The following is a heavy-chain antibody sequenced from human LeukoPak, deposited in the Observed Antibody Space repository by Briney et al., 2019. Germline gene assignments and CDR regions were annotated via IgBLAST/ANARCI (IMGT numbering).Heavy chain of an antibody. D-gene: IGHD3-22*01. V-gene: IGHV3-33*01. J-gene: IGHJ4*02. CDR2: MWYDGSNK. CDR3: ARDGRLYYYDSSGYYLAY. Sequence: GRSLRLSCAASGFTFSSYGMHWVRQAPGKGLEWVAVMWYDGSNKYYADSVKGRFTISRDNSKNTLYLQMNSLRAEDTAVYYCARDGRLYYYDSSGYYLAYWGQGTLVTVSS. CDR1: GFTFSSYG.